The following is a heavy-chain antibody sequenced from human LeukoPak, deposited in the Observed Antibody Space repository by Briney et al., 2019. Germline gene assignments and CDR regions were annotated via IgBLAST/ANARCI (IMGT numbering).Heavy chain of an antibody. CDR3: ARGLAGAYRIMDV. Sequence: GGSLRLSCVASGFTFNTYWIHWVRQGPGKGLVWVSLISADGTTTTYADSVQGRFTVYRDNAKDTLYLQMNSLRAEDAAVYYCARGLAGAYRIMDVWGQGTTVTVS. D-gene: IGHD6-19*01. V-gene: IGHV3-74*01. CDR2: ISADGTTT. CDR1: GFTFNTYW. J-gene: IGHJ6*02.